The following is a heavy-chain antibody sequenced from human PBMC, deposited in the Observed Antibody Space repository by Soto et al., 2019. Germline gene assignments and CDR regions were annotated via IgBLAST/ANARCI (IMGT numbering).Heavy chain of an antibody. V-gene: IGHV1-69*13. D-gene: IGHD1-1*01. CDR1: GGTFSSYA. Sequence: SVKVSCKESGGTFSSYAIAWVRQAPGQRLEWMGGIIPIFGIPNYAQKFQGRVAITADESTNTAYMELSSLRSDDTAVYYCAKAAETRFNWNDLGNWFDPWGQGTLVTVSS. CDR3: AKAAETRFNWNDLGNWFDP. J-gene: IGHJ5*02. CDR2: IIPIFGIP.